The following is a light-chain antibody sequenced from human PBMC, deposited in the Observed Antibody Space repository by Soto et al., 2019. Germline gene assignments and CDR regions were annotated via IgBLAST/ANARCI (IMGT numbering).Light chain of an antibody. J-gene: IGLJ2*01. CDR3: SAWDDGLKGEL. CDR2: NNN. Sequence: QSVLTQPPSASGTPGQRVTISCSGSNSNIGSNPVHWYQQLPGTAPKLLIHNNNHRPPGVPDRLSASNSGTSASLAISGLQSEDEAAYYCSAWDDGLKGELFGRGTQLTVL. CDR1: NSNIGSNP. V-gene: IGLV1-44*01.